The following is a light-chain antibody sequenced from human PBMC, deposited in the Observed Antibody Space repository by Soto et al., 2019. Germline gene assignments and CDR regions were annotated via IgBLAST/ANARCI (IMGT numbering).Light chain of an antibody. J-gene: IGKJ1*01. V-gene: IGKV3-15*01. CDR2: DAS. CDR3: QQYNDWPPWT. CDR1: QSVSNT. Sequence: ETVMTQSPVTLSVSPGERATLSCRASQSVSNTLAWYQQKPGLPPRLLIYDASRRATGIPARFSGSGSGTEFTLTISRLQSEDFAVYYCQQYNDWPPWTFGQGTKVDIK.